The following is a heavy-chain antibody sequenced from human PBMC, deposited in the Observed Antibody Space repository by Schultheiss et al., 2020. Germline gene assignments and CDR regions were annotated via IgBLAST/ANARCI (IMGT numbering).Heavy chain of an antibody. V-gene: IGHV3-30*03. CDR1: GFTFSSYG. CDR2: ISYDGSNK. D-gene: IGHD6-13*01. J-gene: IGHJ6*02. Sequence: GESLKISCAASGFTFSSYGMHWVRQAPGKGLEWVAVISYDGSNKYYADSVKGRFTISRDNSKNTLYLQMNSLRAEDTAVYYCATPAAGIQVRVSYYGMDVWGHGSTVTVSS. CDR3: ATPAAGIQVRVSYYGMDV.